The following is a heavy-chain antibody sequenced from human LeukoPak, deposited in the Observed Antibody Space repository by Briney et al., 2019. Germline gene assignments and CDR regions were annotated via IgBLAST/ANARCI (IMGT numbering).Heavy chain of an antibody. V-gene: IGHV3-23*01. CDR2: ISGIGGST. J-gene: IGHJ4*02. D-gene: IGHD2-2*02. CDR3: AKIKGRPAAIPYFDY. Sequence: GGSLRLSCAASGFTFSTYAMSWVRQAPGRGLEWVSSISGIGGSTYYADSVKGRFTSSRDNSKNTLYLQMNSLRAEDTAVYYCAKIKGRPAAIPYFDYWGQGTLVTVSS. CDR1: GFTFSTYA.